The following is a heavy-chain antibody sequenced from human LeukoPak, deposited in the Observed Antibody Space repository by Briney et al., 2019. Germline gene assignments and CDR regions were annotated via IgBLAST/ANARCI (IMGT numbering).Heavy chain of an antibody. V-gene: IGHV3-30*04. CDR1: GFTFSSYA. CDR3: ARETDSTLFDY. CDR2: ISYDGSNK. J-gene: IGHJ4*02. D-gene: IGHD2-2*01. Sequence: GRSLRLSCAASGFTFSSYAMHWVRQAPGKGLEWVAVISYDGSNKYYADSVKGRFTISRDNAKNSLYLQMNSLRTEDTAVYYCARETDSTLFDYWGQGILVTVSS.